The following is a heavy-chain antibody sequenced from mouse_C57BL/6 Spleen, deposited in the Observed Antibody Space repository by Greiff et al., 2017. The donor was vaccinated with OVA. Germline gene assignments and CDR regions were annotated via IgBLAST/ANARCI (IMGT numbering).Heavy chain of an antibody. CDR2: IYPGDGDT. CDR1: GYAFSSSW. CDR3: ATYGNYGYYAMDY. J-gene: IGHJ4*01. D-gene: IGHD2-1*01. Sequence: LVKPGASVKISCKASGYAFSSSWMNWVKQRPGKGLEWIGRIYPGDGDTNYNGKFKGKATLTADKSSSTAYMQLSSLTSEDSAVYFCATYGNYGYYAMDYWGQGTSVTVSS. V-gene: IGHV1-82*01.